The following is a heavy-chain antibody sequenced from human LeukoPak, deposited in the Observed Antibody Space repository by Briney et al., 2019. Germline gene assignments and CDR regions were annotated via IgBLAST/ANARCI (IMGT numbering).Heavy chain of an antibody. CDR1: GGSISTGGYY. J-gene: IGHJ5*02. D-gene: IGHD2-15*01. CDR2: IYYSGTT. Sequence: SQTLSLTCTVSGGSISTGGYYWSWLRQHPGKGLEWIGYIYYSGTTFYNLSLKSRVTISVDTSRNQFSLKMSSVTAADTAVYYCARDLGYCSGGSCSKNNWFDPWGQGTLVTVSS. V-gene: IGHV4-31*03. CDR3: ARDLGYCSGGSCSKNNWFDP.